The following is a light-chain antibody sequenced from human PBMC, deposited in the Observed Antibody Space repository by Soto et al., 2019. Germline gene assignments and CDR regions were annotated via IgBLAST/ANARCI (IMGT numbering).Light chain of an antibody. J-gene: IGLJ1*01. V-gene: IGLV2-14*01. Sequence: HSALAQPASVSGSPGQAITISCIGTSSDVGAYNYVSWYQQHPGKAPKLMIYDVTNRPSGVSNRFSGSKSGNTASLTISGLRAEEEADYYCNSYTTSNNYVFGTGTKVTVL. CDR2: DVT. CDR3: NSYTTSNNYV. CDR1: SSDVGAYNY.